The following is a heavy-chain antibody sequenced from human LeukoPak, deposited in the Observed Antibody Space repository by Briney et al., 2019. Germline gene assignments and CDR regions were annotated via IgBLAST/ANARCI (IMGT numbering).Heavy chain of an antibody. CDR3: AKDGVGSSSWSCRQFDY. V-gene: IGHV3-23*01. Sequence: PGGSLRLSCAASGFTFSSYAMSWVRQAPGKGVEWVSGISGSGCSTYYADPVKGRFPISRDNSKNTLYLQMNSLRDEDPDVYHCAKDGVGSSSWSCRQFDYWRQGTLVIVSS. CDR1: GFTFSSYA. CDR2: ISGSGCST. D-gene: IGHD6-13*01. J-gene: IGHJ4*02.